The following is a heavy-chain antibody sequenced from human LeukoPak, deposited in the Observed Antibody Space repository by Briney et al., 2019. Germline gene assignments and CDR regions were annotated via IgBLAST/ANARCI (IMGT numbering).Heavy chain of an antibody. CDR3: ARGFDSGYDRGFDY. D-gene: IGHD5-12*01. Sequence: ASVKVSCKASGGTFISYAISWVRQAPGQGLEWMGGIIPIFGTANYVQKFQGRVMITADESTSTAYMELSSLRSEDTAVYYCARGFDSGYDRGFDYWGQGTLVTVSS. CDR2: IIPIFGTA. CDR1: GGTFISYA. V-gene: IGHV1-69*13. J-gene: IGHJ4*02.